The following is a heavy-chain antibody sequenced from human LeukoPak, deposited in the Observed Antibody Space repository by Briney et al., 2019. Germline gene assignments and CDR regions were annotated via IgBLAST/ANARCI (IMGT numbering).Heavy chain of an antibody. CDR1: GYTFTSYG. V-gene: IGHV1-18*01. CDR2: ISAYNGNT. Sequence: ASVKVSCKASGYTFTSYGISWVRQAPGQGLEWMGWISAYNGNTNYAQKLQGRVTMTTDTSTSTAYMELRSLRSDDTAVYYCARGSDGSGSYYNNWFDPWGQGTLVTVSS. D-gene: IGHD3-10*01. J-gene: IGHJ5*02. CDR3: ARGSDGSGSYYNNWFDP.